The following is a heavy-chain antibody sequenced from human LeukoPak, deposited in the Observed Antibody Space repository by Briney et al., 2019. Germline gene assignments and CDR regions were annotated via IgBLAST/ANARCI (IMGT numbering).Heavy chain of an antibody. V-gene: IGHV1-46*01. Sequence: GASVKVSCKASGYTFTSYYMHWVRQAPGQGLEWMGIINPSGGSTSYAQKFQGRVTMTRDTSTSTVYMELSSLRSEDTAVYYCARIVVVPAEPAFLWHRREFDYWGQGTLVTVSS. CDR2: INPSGGST. CDR3: ARIVVVPAEPAFLWHRREFDY. CDR1: GYTFTSYY. D-gene: IGHD2-2*01. J-gene: IGHJ4*02.